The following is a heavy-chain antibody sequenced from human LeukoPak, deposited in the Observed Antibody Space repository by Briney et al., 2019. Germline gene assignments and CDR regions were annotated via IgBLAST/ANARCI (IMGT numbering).Heavy chain of an antibody. CDR1: GGSISSGDYY. Sequence: SETLSLTCTVSGGSISSGDYYWTWIRQPTGKGLEWIGYIYYSGSTYYKSSLKSRISISGDTSKNQFSLNLSSVTAADTAVYYYARSNRLLYEGGWYYYMDVWGKGATVTVSS. J-gene: IGHJ6*03. V-gene: IGHV4-30-4*08. CDR2: IYYSGST. D-gene: IGHD2-2*02. CDR3: ARSNRLLYEGGWYYYMDV.